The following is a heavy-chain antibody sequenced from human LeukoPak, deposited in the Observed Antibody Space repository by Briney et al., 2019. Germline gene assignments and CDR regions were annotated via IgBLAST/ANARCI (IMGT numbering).Heavy chain of an antibody. Sequence: GGSLRLSCAASVFAFSIYAISCVPQAPGKGREWVSAMSGNGGVTYYAPSVKGRFTISRDTSKNKLYLQMNSVSAEDTAVYYCARDLSWGAGIDYWGQGTLVTVSS. CDR2: MSGNGGVT. V-gene: IGHV3-23*01. CDR3: ARDLSWGAGIDY. D-gene: IGHD7-27*01. J-gene: IGHJ4*02. CDR1: VFAFSIYA.